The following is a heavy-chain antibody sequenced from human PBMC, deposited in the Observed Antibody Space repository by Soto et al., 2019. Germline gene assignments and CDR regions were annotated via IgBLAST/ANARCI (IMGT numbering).Heavy chain of an antibody. V-gene: IGHV3-13*01. CDR3: TRKTPPTGMEV. CDR1: GFTLSSYD. J-gene: IGHJ6*02. CDR2: IGSGGDT. D-gene: IGHD2-15*01. Sequence: EVQLVESGGGLVQPGGSLRLSCAASGFTLSSYDIHWVRQATGEGLAWVSGIGSGGDTHYADSVKGRFIISREDGKNSLYLQMNKLIFVYTAVYYCTRKTPPTGMEVWGQGATVTVSS.